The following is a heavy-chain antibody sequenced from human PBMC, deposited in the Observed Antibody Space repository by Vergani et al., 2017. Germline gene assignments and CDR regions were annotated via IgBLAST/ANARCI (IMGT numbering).Heavy chain of an antibody. CDR2: IYYSGST. CDR3: ARGDGWLQWEGPAKFDY. V-gene: IGHV4-31*03. CDR1: GGSISSGGYY. Sequence: QVQLQESGPGLVKPSQTLSLTCTVSGGSISSGGYYWSWIRQHPGKGLEWIGYIYYSGSTYYNPSLKSRVTISVDTSKNQFSLKLSSVTAADTAVYYCARGDGWLQWEGPAKFDYWGQGTLVTVSS. J-gene: IGHJ4*02. D-gene: IGHD5-24*01.